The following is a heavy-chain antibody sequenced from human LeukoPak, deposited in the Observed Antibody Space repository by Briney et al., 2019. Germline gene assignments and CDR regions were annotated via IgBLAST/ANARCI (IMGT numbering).Heavy chain of an antibody. J-gene: IGHJ4*02. CDR1: GFTVSSNY. D-gene: IGHD3-22*01. Sequence: PGGSLRLSCAASGFTVSSNYMSWVRQAPGKGLEWVSIIYSGGSTYYAVSVKGRFTIARDNSKSPLYLQMNGLRAEDTAVYYCASTYGSSGYYYYWGQGTLVTVSS. V-gene: IGHV3-53*01. CDR3: ASTYGSSGYYYY. CDR2: IYSGGST.